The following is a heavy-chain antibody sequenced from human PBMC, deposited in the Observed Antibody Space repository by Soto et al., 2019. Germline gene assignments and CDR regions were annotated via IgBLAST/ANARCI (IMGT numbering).Heavy chain of an antibody. D-gene: IGHD3-22*01. Sequence: QVQLVQSGADVKKPGASVKVSCRASGYSFTSYYMHWVRQATGHGLEWLGVINPTGGYTTNAQKVHCRVTMTRATSTNSVYMELSSLRVEDTAVYYCASASNGLGYYGNSFDMWGQGTTVTVSS. CDR3: ASASNGLGYYGNSFDM. J-gene: IGHJ3*02. CDR2: INPTGGYT. V-gene: IGHV1-46*03. CDR1: GYSFTSYY.